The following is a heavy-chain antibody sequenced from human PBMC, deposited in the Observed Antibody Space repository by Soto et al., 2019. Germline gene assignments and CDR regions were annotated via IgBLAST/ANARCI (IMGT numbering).Heavy chain of an antibody. CDR1: GGSIRSGSHY. D-gene: IGHD3-16*01. J-gene: IGHJ4*02. CDR3: AREGGDGIDY. V-gene: IGHV4-31*03. CDR2: IYYSGST. Sequence: LTCTVSGGSIRSGSHYWSWIRQHPGEGLEWIGYIYYSGSTYYNPSLKSRITISLSTSKNQFSLKLTSVTAADTAVYYCAREGGDGIDYWGQGTLVTVSS.